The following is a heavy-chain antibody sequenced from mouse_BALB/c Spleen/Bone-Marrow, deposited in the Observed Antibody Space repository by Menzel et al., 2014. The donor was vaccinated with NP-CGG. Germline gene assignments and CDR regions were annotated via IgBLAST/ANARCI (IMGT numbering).Heavy chain of an antibody. V-gene: IGHV1-5*01. CDR2: IYPGNSDT. Sequence: EVQLQQSGAELVRPGASVKVSCKASGYTFTSYWMHWVKQRPGQGLEWIGAIYPGNSDTSYNQKFKGKAKLTAVTSTSTAYMELSSLTNEDSAVYYCTRVITTGSAWFAYWGQGTLVTVSA. D-gene: IGHD2-4*01. CDR3: TRVITTGSAWFAY. CDR1: GYTFTSYW. J-gene: IGHJ3*01.